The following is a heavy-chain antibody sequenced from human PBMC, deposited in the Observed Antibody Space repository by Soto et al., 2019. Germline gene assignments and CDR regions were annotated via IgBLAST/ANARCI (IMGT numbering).Heavy chain of an antibody. CDR3: AKDMAHYDFWGNNERALDV. J-gene: IGHJ6*02. Sequence: EVQLFESGGGLVQPGGSLRLSCAASGFTFSSYDMSWVRQAPGKGLEWVADISGSGYNTFYADAVKGRFTISRDNAKKSVFLQMSSLRVEDTALYYCAKDMAHYDFWGNNERALDVWGQGTTVIVSS. V-gene: IGHV3-23*01. CDR2: ISGSGYNT. CDR1: GFTFSSYD. D-gene: IGHD3-3*01.